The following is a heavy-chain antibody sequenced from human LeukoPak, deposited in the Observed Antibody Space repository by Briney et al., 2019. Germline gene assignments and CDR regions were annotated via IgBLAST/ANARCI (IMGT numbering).Heavy chain of an antibody. Sequence: GGSLRLSCAASGFTFSSCAMSWVRQAPGKGLEWVSTVSGSGSNTFYADSVKGRLTISRDNSKDALYLQMDSLRADDTAVYFCAKTPRGYTYVPDYWGEGTLVTVSS. CDR1: GFTFSSCA. D-gene: IGHD5-18*01. J-gene: IGHJ4*02. CDR2: VSGSGSNT. V-gene: IGHV3-23*01. CDR3: AKTPRGYTYVPDY.